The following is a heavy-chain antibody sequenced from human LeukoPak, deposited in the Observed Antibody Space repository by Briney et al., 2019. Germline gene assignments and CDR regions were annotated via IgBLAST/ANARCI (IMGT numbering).Heavy chain of an antibody. V-gene: IGHV3-9*01. CDR2: ISWNSGSI. CDR3: AGDTVDTMIDHAFDI. J-gene: IGHJ3*02. D-gene: IGHD3-22*01. CDR1: GFTFDDYA. Sequence: GRSLRLSCAASGFTFDDYAMHWVRQAPGKGLEWVSGISWNSGSIGYADSVKGRFTISRDNAKNSLYLQMNSLRAEDTALYYCAGDTVDTMIDHAFDIWGQGTMVTVSS.